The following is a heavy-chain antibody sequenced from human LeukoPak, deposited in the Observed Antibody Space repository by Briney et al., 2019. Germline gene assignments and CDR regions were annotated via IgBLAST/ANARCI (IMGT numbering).Heavy chain of an antibody. V-gene: IGHV3-49*04. D-gene: IGHD6-13*01. CDR3: TSQIYREDIAAAGRSDY. CDR2: IRSKAFGGTT. J-gene: IGHJ4*02. Sequence: GGSLRLSCIASGFSFGDYAMGWVRQAPGKGLEWVGLIRSKAFGGTTEYAASVTGRFTISRDDSKSIAYLQMNSLETEDTAVYYCTSQIYREDIAAAGRSDYWGQGTLVTVST. CDR1: GFSFGDYA.